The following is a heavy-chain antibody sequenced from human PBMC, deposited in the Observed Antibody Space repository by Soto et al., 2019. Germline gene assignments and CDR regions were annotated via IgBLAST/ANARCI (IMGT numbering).Heavy chain of an antibody. CDR3: ARDGLYGIDWDGLDV. CDR2: IYPGDSDT. J-gene: IGHJ6*01. V-gene: IGHV5-51*01. D-gene: IGHD2-8*01. Sequence: GESLKISCKGSGYSFSTYWIGWVRQMPGQGLESMGIIYPGDSDTKYSPSFQGQVTISVDRSISTAYLQWTTLKTSDPGMYYCARDGLYGIDWDGLDVWGQGTTVTVSS. CDR1: GYSFSTYW.